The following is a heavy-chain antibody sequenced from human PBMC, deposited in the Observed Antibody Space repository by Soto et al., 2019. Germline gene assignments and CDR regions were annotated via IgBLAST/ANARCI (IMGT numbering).Heavy chain of an antibody. J-gene: IGHJ6*03. CDR3: ARGLILWFGELSRRGGYYYYMDV. Sequence: WTWLRQTPGKGLEWIGEIHDSGNINYNPSLKSRVTILVDTAKKQISLKLSSVTAADTAVYYCARGLILWFGELSRRGGYYYYMDVWGKGTTVTVSS. V-gene: IGHV4-34*01. D-gene: IGHD3-10*01. CDR2: IHDSGNI.